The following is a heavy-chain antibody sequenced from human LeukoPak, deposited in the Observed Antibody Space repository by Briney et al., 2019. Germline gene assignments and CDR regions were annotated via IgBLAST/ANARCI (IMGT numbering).Heavy chain of an antibody. CDR2: INPGGDNT. J-gene: IGHJ4*02. Sequence: GASVKVSCKASGYTFTNYYIHWVRQAPGQGLEWMGLINPGGDNTDYAQNFQGRVTMTRDTSTSTVYMGLSSLRSEDTAVYYCVRDQRGSHFDYWGQGTLVTVSS. CDR1: GYTFTNYY. V-gene: IGHV1-46*01. D-gene: IGHD1-26*01. CDR3: VRDQRGSHFDY.